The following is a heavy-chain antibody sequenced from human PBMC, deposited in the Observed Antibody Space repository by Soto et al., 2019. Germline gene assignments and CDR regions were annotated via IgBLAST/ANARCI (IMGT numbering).Heavy chain of an antibody. CDR2: IYYSGST. Sequence: SETLSLTCTVPGGSVSSGSYSWSWVRQPPGKGLEWIGYIYYSGSTNYNPSLKSRVTISVDTSKNQFSLKLSSVTAADTAVYYCARGCIGNYFDYWSQGTLGTV. J-gene: IGHJ4*02. V-gene: IGHV4-61*01. D-gene: IGHD2-8*01. CDR3: ARGCIGNYFDY. CDR1: GGSVSSGSYS.